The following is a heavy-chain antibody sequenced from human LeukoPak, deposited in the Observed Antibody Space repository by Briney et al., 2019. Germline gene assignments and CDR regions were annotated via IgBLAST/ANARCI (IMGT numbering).Heavy chain of an antibody. CDR3: ARDRGSRGYYYYGMDV. CDR2: IYYSGST. Sequence: SETLSLTCTVSGGSISSYYWSWIRQPPGKGLEWVGYIYYSGSTNYNPSLKSRVTISVDTSKNQLTLKLSSVTAADTAVYYCARDRGSRGYYYYGMDVWGQGTTVTVSS. CDR1: GGSISSYY. D-gene: IGHD2-15*01. J-gene: IGHJ6*02. V-gene: IGHV4-59*01.